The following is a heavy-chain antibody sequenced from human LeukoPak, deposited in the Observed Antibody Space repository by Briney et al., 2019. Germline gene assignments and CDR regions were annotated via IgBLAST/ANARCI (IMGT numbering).Heavy chain of an antibody. V-gene: IGHV3-11*04. CDR2: ISSSGSTI. CDR3: ARPPGSSGYYYPFDY. CDR1: AFTSTDYY. J-gene: IGHJ4*02. D-gene: IGHD3-22*01. Sequence: RGSLRLSCAASAFTSTDYYMSCIRHAPGKWLEWVSYISSSGSTINYVDSMKGRFTISRDNAKNSLYLQRNSLRAEDTAVYYCARPPGSSGYYYPFDYWGQGTLVTVSS.